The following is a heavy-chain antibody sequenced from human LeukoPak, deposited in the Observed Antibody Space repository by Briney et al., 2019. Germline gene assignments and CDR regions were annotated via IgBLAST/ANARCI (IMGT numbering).Heavy chain of an antibody. CDR2: INGDGRNI. CDR1: GFTFSSYW. Sequence: GGSLRLSCVASGFTFSSYWMHWVRQDPRKGLVWVSRINGDGRNINYADSARGRFTISRDNAKNTLYLQMNTLRVEDTAVHYCTRDLMDYDVSTGLHHYYMDVWGQGTTVTVSS. J-gene: IGHJ6*02. D-gene: IGHD3-9*01. CDR3: TRDLMDYDVSTGLHHYYMDV. V-gene: IGHV3-74*01.